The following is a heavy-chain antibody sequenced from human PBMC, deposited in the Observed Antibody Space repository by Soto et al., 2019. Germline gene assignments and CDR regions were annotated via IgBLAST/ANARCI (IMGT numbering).Heavy chain of an antibody. CDR2: MNPNSGNT. V-gene: IGHV1-8*01. D-gene: IGHD6-19*01. CDR1: GYTFTSYD. J-gene: IGHJ6*02. CDR3: ARDSHSSDRYYYYGMDV. Sequence: ASVKVSCKASGYTFTSYDINWVQQATGQGLEWMGWMNPNSGNTGYAQKFQSRVTMTRNTSISTDYKEMSSLRSEDTAVYYCARDSHSSDRYYYYGMDVWG.